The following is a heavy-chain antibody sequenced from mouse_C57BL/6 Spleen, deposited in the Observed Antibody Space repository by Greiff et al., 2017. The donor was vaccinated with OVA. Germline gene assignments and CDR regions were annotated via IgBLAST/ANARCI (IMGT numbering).Heavy chain of an antibody. D-gene: IGHD1-1*01. Sequence: EVQLVESGGGLVQPGGSMKLSCVASGFTFSNYWMNWVRQSPEKGLEWVAQIRLKSDNYATHYAESVKGRFTISRDDSKSSVYLQMNNLRAEDTGIYYCTGPFQFITTVVEGYFDVWGTGTTVTVSS. V-gene: IGHV6-3*01. J-gene: IGHJ1*03. CDR3: TGPFQFITTVVEGYFDV. CDR1: GFTFSNYW. CDR2: IRLKSDNYAT.